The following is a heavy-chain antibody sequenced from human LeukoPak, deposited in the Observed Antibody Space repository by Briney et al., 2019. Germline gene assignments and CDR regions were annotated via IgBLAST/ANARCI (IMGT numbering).Heavy chain of an antibody. Sequence: QPGGSLRLSCAASGFTFSSYAMSWVRQAPGKGLEWVSAISGSGGSTYYADSVKGRFTISRDNAKNSLYLQMNSLRAEDTAVYYCARDPYYYDSSGRYWGQGTLVTVSS. J-gene: IGHJ4*02. V-gene: IGHV3-23*01. CDR3: ARDPYYYDSSGRY. CDR1: GFTFSSYA. CDR2: ISGSGGST. D-gene: IGHD3-22*01.